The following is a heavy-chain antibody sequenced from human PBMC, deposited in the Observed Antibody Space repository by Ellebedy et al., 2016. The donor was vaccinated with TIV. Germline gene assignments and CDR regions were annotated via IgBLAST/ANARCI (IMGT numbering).Heavy chain of an antibody. CDR2: INPNSGGT. CDR3: ARGGRRDGSGSYYSAFDY. Sequence: AASVKVSCKASGYTFTGYYMHWVRQAPGQGLEWMGWINPNSGGTNYAQKFQGRVTMTRDTSTSTVYMELSSLRSEDTAVYYCARGGRRDGSGSYYSAFDYWGQGTLVTVSS. CDR1: GYTFTGYY. J-gene: IGHJ4*02. D-gene: IGHD3-10*01. V-gene: IGHV1-2*02.